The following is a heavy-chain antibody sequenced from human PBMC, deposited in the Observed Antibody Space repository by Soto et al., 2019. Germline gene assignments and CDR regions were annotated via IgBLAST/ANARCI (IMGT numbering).Heavy chain of an antibody. D-gene: IGHD4-17*01. J-gene: IGHJ4*02. Sequence: QVQLQESGPGLVKPSQTLSLTCTVFGGSVSSGDDYWSWIRQPPGKGLEWIGSVSYSGETHYNPSHKSRIALIVDTALNQFALRVRSVTDADTDVYYCARARYGDYVTDWGQGTLVTVSS. CDR1: GGSVSSGDDY. V-gene: IGHV4-30-4*01. CDR3: ARARYGDYVTD. CDR2: VSYSGET.